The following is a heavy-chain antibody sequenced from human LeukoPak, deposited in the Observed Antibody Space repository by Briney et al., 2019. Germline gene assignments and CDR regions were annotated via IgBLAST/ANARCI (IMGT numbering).Heavy chain of an antibody. CDR2: IRYDGSNK. V-gene: IGHV3-30*02. CDR3: AKDEMGYCSGGSCSNFDY. Sequence: PGGSLRLSCAASGFTFSSYGMHWVRQAPGKGLEWVAFIRYDGSNKYYADSVKGRFTISRDNSKNTLYLQMNSLRAEDTAVYYCAKDEMGYCSGGSCSNFDYWGQGTLVTVSS. CDR1: GFTFSSYG. D-gene: IGHD2-15*01. J-gene: IGHJ4*02.